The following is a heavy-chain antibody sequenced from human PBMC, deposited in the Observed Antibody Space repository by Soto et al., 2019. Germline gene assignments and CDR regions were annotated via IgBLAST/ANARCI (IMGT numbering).Heavy chain of an antibody. CDR3: ASDRQLRYQDY. D-gene: IGHD3-9*01. CDR1: GFTLSSYG. J-gene: IGHJ4*02. Sequence: GGSLRLSCAASGFTLSSYGMLWVRQAPGKGLEWVAVIWYDESNKYYADSVKGRFTISRDNSKNTLSLQMNSLRDEDTAVYYCASDRQLRYQDYWGQGTLVTVSS. V-gene: IGHV3-33*01. CDR2: IWYDESNK.